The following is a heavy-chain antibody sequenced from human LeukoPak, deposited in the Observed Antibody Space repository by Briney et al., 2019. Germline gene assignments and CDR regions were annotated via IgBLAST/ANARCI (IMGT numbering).Heavy chain of an antibody. V-gene: IGHV3-7*01. CDR1: GFTFSNYW. D-gene: IGHD6-13*01. J-gene: IGHJ4*02. CDR2: IKQDGSVK. Sequence: GGSLRLSCAASGFTFSNYWMSWVRQAPGKGLEWVANIKQDGSVKYYVDSVKGRFTISRDNAKNSLYLQMNSLRAEDTAVYYCARIGYSSSCTDYWGQGTLVTVSS. CDR3: ARIGYSSSCTDY.